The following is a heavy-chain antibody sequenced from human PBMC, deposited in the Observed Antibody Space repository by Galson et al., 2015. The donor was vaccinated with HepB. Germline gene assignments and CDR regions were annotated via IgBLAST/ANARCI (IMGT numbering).Heavy chain of an antibody. CDR2: IIPIFGIA. J-gene: IGHJ6*02. Sequence: SVKVSCKASGGTFSSYAISWVRQAPGQGLEWMGGIIPIFGIANYAQKFQGRVTITADESTSTAYMELCSLRSEDTAVYYCARDLVSRRITGTTFGNYYYYGMDVWGQGTTVTVSS. D-gene: IGHD1-7*01. CDR1: GGTFSSYA. CDR3: ARDLVSRRITGTTFGNYYYYGMDV. V-gene: IGHV1-69*13.